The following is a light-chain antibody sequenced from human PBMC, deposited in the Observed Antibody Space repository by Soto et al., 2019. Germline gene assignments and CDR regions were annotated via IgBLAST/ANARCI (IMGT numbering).Light chain of an antibody. V-gene: IGLV2-14*01. J-gene: IGLJ2*01. CDR1: SSDVGGYNV. CDR3: SSYKSSRISVV. CDR2: EVS. Sequence: QSVLTQPASVSGSPGQSITISCTGTSSDVGGYNVVSWYQQPPGTAPKLMIYEVSNRPSGVSDRFSGSKSGNTASLTISGLQAEDEADYYCSSYKSSRISVVFGGGTKLTVL.